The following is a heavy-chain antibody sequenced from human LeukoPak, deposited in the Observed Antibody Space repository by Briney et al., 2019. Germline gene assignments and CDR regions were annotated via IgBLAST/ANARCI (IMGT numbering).Heavy chain of an antibody. CDR1: GFTVSSNS. D-gene: IGHD3-3*01. CDR2: ISSSSYI. Sequence: GGSLRLSCTVSGFTVSSNSMSWVCQAPGKGLEWVSSISSSSYIYYADSVKGRFTISRDNAKNSLYLQMNSLRAEDTAVYYCAREGFYDFWSGTFDPWGQGTLVIVSS. J-gene: IGHJ5*02. V-gene: IGHV3-69-1*01. CDR3: AREGFYDFWSGTFDP.